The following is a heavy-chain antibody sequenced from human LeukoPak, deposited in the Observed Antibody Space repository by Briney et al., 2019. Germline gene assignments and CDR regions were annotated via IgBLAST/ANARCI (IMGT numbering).Heavy chain of an antibody. CDR2: IIPHSGGT. D-gene: IGHD2-8*01. V-gene: IGHV1-2*02. CDR3: STEDKYCTTPNCGAY. CDR1: GYTLTDYY. Sequence: GGSVKASCKASGYTLTDYYIHWVRQAPGQDLEWMGFIIPHSGGTTYEQRFQGRVTMTRDMSIGTFYMELSSLRSDDTAVYYCSTEDKYCTTPNCGAYWGQGTLVTVSS. J-gene: IGHJ4*02.